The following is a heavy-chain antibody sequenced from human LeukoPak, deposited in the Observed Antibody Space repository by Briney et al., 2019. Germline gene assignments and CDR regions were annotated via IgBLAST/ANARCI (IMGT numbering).Heavy chain of an antibody. Sequence: ASVTVSCKASGYTFTTKYIHWVRQAPGQGLEWMGWINPNTGGTQYAQKFQGRVTMTRDTSISTAYVELTSLRSDDTAVYYCARGAGSSWFDPWGQGTLVTVSS. CDR3: ARGAGSSWFDP. CDR1: GYTFTTKY. V-gene: IGHV1-2*02. D-gene: IGHD6-13*01. J-gene: IGHJ5*02. CDR2: INPNTGGT.